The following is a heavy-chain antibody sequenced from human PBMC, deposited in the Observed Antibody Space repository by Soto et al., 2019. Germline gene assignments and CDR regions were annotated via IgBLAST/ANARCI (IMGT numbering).Heavy chain of an antibody. J-gene: IGHJ4*02. CDR3: ANQRSREGYNFIEY. D-gene: IGHD5-12*01. CDR1: GYSISSGLY. CDR2: MFHSGST. V-gene: IGHV4-38-2*01. Sequence: SETLSLTCAASGYSISSGLYCGWIRQPPGKGLEWIGIMFHSGSTYYNPSLQSRVTISVDTSKNQVSLKLTSVTVADTAVYFCANQRSREGYNFIEYWGQGIQVTVSS.